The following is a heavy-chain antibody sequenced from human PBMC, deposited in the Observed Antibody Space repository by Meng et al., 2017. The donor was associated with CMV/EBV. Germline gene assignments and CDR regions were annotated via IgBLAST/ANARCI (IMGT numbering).Heavy chain of an antibody. CDR2: ISSSGSTI. J-gene: IGHJ5*01. Sequence: GGSLKLSCAASGFTFSDYYMSWIRQAPGKGLEWVSYISSSGSTIYYADSVKGRFTISRDNAKNSLYLQMNSLRAEDTAVYYCARGSKDAFGLRWNWFDPWGQGTTVTVSS. V-gene: IGHV3-11*01. D-gene: IGHD4-23*01. CDR3: ARGSKDAFGLRWNWFDP. CDR1: GFTFSDYY.